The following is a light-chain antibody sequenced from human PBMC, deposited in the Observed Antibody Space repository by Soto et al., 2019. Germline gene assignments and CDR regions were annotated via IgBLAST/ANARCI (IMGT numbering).Light chain of an antibody. V-gene: IGKV3-15*01. CDR3: QQYTEWPPWT. J-gene: IGKJ1*01. CDR2: AAY. CDR1: QSVSSN. Sequence: EMIRTQSPATLAVSAGEVASLACRASQSVSSNLAWYQQKPGQAPRLLIYAAYTRATGISTRFSGSGSGTEFTLTISSLQSEDFAIYYCQQYTEWPPWTFGQGTKVDIK.